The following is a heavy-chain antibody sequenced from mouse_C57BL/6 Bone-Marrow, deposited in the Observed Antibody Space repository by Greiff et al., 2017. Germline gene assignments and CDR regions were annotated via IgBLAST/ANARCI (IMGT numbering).Heavy chain of an antibody. J-gene: IGHJ4*01. CDR3: ANDGYYAYYAMDY. CDR2: IYPGSGST. CDR1: GYTFTSYW. Sequence: VQLQQPGAELVKPGASVKMSCKASGYTFTSYWITWVKQRPGQGLEWIGDIYPGSGSTNYNEKFKSKATLTVDTSSSTAYMQLSSLTSDDSAVYYCANDGYYAYYAMDYWGQGTSVTVSS. V-gene: IGHV1-55*01. D-gene: IGHD2-3*01.